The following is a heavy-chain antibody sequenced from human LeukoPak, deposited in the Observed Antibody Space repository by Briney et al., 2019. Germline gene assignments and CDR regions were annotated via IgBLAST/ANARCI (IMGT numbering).Heavy chain of an antibody. CDR2: IIPIFGIA. CDR3: ARVPADYGMDV. J-gene: IGHJ6*02. Sequence: ASVKVSCKASGGTFSSYAISWVRQAPGQGLDWMGRIIPIFGIANYAQKFQGRVTITADKSTSTAYMELSSLRSKDTAVYYCARVPADYGMDVWGQGATVTVSS. CDR1: GGTFSSYA. V-gene: IGHV1-69*04.